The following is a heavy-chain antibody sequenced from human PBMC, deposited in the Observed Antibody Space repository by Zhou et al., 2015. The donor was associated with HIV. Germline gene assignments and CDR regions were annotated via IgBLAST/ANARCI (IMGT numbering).Heavy chain of an antibody. J-gene: IGHJ4*02. D-gene: IGHD2-15*01. CDR2: IIPIFGTA. CDR1: GGTFSSYA. CDR3: ARGNIGYCSGGSCYSQYFDY. Sequence: QVQLVQSGAEVKKPGSSVKVSCKASGGTFSSYAISWVRQAPGQGLEWMGGIIPIFGTANYAQKFQGRVTITADESTSTAYMELSSLRSEDTAVYYCARGNIGYCSGGSCYSQYFDYWGQGTLVTVSS. V-gene: IGHV1-69*01.